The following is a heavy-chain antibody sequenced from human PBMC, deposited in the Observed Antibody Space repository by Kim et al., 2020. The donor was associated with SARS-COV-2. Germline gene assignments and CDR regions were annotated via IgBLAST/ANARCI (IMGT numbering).Heavy chain of an antibody. V-gene: IGHV5-10-1*01. CDR3: ARLGSGAYYDSSGYYWGAFDI. Sequence: GESLKISCKGSGYSFTSYRISWVRQMPGKGLEWMGRIDPSDSYTNYSPSFQGHVTISADKSISTAYLQWSSLKASDTAMYYCARLGSGAYYDSSGYYWGAFDIWGQGKMVTVSS. D-gene: IGHD3-22*01. J-gene: IGHJ3*02. CDR2: IDPSDSYT. CDR1: GYSFTSYR.